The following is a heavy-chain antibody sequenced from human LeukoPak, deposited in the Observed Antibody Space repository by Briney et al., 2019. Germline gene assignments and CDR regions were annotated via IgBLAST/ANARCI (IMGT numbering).Heavy chain of an antibody. D-gene: IGHD3-10*01. Sequence: ASVKVSCKASGYTFTGYYIHWVRQAPGQGLEWMGWMNPNSGATNYAQKFQGRVTLTRDTSISTAFMELSRLRSDDTAVYYCASTLWFGRTGYFDYWGQGTLVTVSS. J-gene: IGHJ4*02. CDR1: GYTFTGYY. V-gene: IGHV1-2*02. CDR2: MNPNSGAT. CDR3: ASTLWFGRTGYFDY.